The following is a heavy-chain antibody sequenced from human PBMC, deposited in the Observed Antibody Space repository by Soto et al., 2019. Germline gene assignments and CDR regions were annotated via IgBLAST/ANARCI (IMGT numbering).Heavy chain of an antibody. Sequence: EVQLLESGGGVVQPGGSLILSCAASGFTFNNYALNWFRQAPGKGLEWVSTISGTGGSTFYAGSAQGRFTISGDNSKNTLFLQMTSLRAEDTAVYYCGKGISTWGTGDAFDIWGQGTMVTVSS. CDR1: GFTFNNYA. J-gene: IGHJ3*02. CDR2: ISGTGGST. CDR3: GKGISTWGTGDAFDI. D-gene: IGHD1-1*01. V-gene: IGHV3-23*01.